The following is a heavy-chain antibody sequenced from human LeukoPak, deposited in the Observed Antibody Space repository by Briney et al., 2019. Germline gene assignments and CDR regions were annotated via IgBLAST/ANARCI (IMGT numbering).Heavy chain of an antibody. CDR3: ARAPYCSSTSCPENNWFDP. J-gene: IGHJ5*02. V-gene: IGHV4-30-4*08. CDR2: IYYSGST. Sequence: SETLSLTCTVSGGSISSSSYYWGWIRQPPGKGLEWIGYIYYSGSTYYNPSLKSRVTISVDTSKNQFSLKLSSVTAADTAVYYCARAPYCSSTSCPENNWFDPWGQGTLVTVSS. CDR1: GGSISSSSYY. D-gene: IGHD2-2*01.